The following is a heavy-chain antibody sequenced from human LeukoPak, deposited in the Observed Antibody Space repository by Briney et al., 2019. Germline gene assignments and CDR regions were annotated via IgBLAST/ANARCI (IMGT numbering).Heavy chain of an antibody. V-gene: IGHV4-39*01. Sequence: SETLSLTCTVSGGSISSGSYYWGWIRQPPGKGLEWIGSIYYSGNTYYNSSLKSRVTISVDASKNQFSLNLSSVTAADTAVYYCTRLSYGSGSYYNFYFGYWGQGTLVTV. D-gene: IGHD3-10*01. CDR3: TRLSYGSGSYYNFYFGY. J-gene: IGHJ4*02. CDR2: IYYSGNT. CDR1: GGSISSGSYY.